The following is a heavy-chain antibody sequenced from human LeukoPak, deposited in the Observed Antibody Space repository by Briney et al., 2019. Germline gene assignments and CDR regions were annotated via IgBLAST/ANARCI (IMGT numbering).Heavy chain of an antibody. D-gene: IGHD3-22*01. CDR2: IIPIFGTA. J-gene: IGHJ4*02. CDR1: GGTFTSYA. Sequence: ASVKVSCKASGGTFTSYAISWVRQAPGQGLEWMGGIIPIFGTANYAQKFQGRVTITADESTSTAYMELSRLTSDDTAVYYCSSGYSTVPFWGQGTLVTVSS. CDR3: SSGYSTVPF. V-gene: IGHV1-69*13.